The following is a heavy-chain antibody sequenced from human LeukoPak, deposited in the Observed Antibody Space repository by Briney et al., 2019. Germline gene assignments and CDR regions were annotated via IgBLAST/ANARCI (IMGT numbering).Heavy chain of an antibody. D-gene: IGHD3-9*01. Sequence: PGGSLRLSCTASGFTFNRDWTAWVRQAPGKGLEWVANIKEDGSEKNYVDSVKGRFTISRDNAENSVYLRMNSLRAEDTAVYYCARDHVLRYFDWSPSLGYWGQGTLVTVSS. CDR1: GFTFNRDW. CDR3: ARDHVLRYFDWSPSLGY. V-gene: IGHV3-7*03. J-gene: IGHJ4*02. CDR2: IKEDGSEK.